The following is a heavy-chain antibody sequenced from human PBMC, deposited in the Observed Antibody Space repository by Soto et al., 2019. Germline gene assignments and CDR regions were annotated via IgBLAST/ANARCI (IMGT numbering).Heavy chain of an antibody. CDR3: ARAMANYFDY. J-gene: IGHJ4*02. Sequence: QVQLQESGPGLVKPSQTLSVTCTVSGGSVSSDDYSWSWIRQHPGKGLEWNGYIRDSGSTYYNPSLEGRVTISVDTSKNQFSLRLRSVTAADTAVYYCARAMANYFDYWGQGTLVTASS. CDR1: GGSVSSDDYS. D-gene: IGHD2-8*01. CDR2: IRDSGST. V-gene: IGHV4-31*03.